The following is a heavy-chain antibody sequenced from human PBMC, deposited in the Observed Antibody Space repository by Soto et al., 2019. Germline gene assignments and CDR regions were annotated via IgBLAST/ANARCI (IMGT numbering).Heavy chain of an antibody. CDR3: ARSPNYYYYGFDV. CDR1: GGSVSRGDYF. Sequence: SETLSLTCTVSGGSVSRGDYFWSWLRQSPGKRLERIAYIYYSGSTNYNPSLKSRATISVDTSKSKFSLTLTSMTAADAALSYCARSPNYYYYGFDVWGQGTAVTVSS. CDR2: IYYSGST. V-gene: IGHV4-61*08. D-gene: IGHD3-10*01. J-gene: IGHJ6*02.